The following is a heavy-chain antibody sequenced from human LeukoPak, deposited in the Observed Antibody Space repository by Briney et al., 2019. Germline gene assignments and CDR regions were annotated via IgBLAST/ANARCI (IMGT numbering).Heavy chain of an antibody. V-gene: IGHV3-30-3*01. Sequence: PGGSLRLSCAASGFTFSRNAMHWVRQAPGKGLEWVALTSYDESNKYFADSVKGRFTISRDNSNNALYLHMNSLRAEDTAVYFCVRSSHYGSTSYYYSPERQFDSWGQGTLVTVSS. J-gene: IGHJ4*02. CDR2: TSYDESNK. CDR1: GFTFSRNA. CDR3: VRSSHYGSTSYYYSPERQFDS. D-gene: IGHD3-22*01.